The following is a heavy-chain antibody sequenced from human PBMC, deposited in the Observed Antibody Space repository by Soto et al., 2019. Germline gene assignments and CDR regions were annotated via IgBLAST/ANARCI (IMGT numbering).Heavy chain of an antibody. D-gene: IGHD3-3*01. V-gene: IGHV4-34*01. CDR2: INHSGST. CDR3: ASYHYYDFWIGSRHYMDA. CDR1: GGSLSGYF. J-gene: IGHJ6*03. Sequence: QVHLEQWGAGLLKPSETLSLTCAVYGGSLSGYFWSWVRQSPGKGLEWIGEINHSGSTNYNPSLKSRVTISADTSTHQFSLRLSSMTAADSAIYYCASYHYYDFWIGSRHYMDAWGKGTTVTVSS.